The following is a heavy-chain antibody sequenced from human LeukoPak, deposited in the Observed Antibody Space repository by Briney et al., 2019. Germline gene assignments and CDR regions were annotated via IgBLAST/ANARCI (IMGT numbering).Heavy chain of an antibody. CDR1: GGSISSYY. CDR3: AREANYYGSGSYFEGTFDY. J-gene: IGHJ4*02. Sequence: SETLSLTCTVSGGSISSYYWSWIRQPPRKGLEWIGYIHYTGSTNYNPSLKSRVTISVDTTKNQFSLKLTSVTAADTAVYYCAREANYYGSGSYFEGTFDYWGQGSLVTVSS. CDR2: IHYTGST. V-gene: IGHV4-59*01. D-gene: IGHD3-10*01.